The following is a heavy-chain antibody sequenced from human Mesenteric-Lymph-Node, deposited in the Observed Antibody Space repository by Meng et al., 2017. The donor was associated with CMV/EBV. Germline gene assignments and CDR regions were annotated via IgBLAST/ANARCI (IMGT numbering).Heavy chain of an antibody. Sequence: LYCAASGFTFSTYTMNWVRQAPGKGLEWVSSISSSNTYIYYVDSVKGRFTISRDNAKNSLYLQMNSPRAEDTAVYYCVRGSETFDYWGQGTLVTVSS. V-gene: IGHV3-21*01. CDR3: VRGSETFDY. CDR2: ISSSNTYI. J-gene: IGHJ4*02. CDR1: GFTFSTYT.